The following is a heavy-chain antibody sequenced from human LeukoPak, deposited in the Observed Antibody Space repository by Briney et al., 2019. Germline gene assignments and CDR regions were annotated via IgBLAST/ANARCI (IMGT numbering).Heavy chain of an antibody. V-gene: IGHV1-69*06. D-gene: IGHD4-17*01. J-gene: IGHJ4*02. CDR1: GGTFSSYA. CDR2: IIPIFGTA. Sequence: SVKVSCKASGGTFSSYAISWVRQAPGQGLEWMGGIIPIFGTANYAQKFQGRVTITADKSTSTAYMELSRLRSDDTAVYYCARDTTVTTRSPGYWGQGTLVTVSS. CDR3: ARDTTVTTRSPGY.